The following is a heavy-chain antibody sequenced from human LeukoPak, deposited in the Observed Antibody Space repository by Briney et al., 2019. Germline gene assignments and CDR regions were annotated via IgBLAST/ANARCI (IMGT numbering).Heavy chain of an antibody. Sequence: PSETPSLTCAVYGGSFSGYYWSWIRQPPGKGLEWIGEINHSGSTNYNPSLKSRVTISVDTSKNQFSLKLSSVTAADTAVYYCARGERMTTVTGFDPWGQGTLVTVSS. J-gene: IGHJ5*02. D-gene: IGHD4-11*01. CDR3: ARGERMTTVTGFDP. CDR1: GGSFSGYY. V-gene: IGHV4-34*01. CDR2: INHSGST.